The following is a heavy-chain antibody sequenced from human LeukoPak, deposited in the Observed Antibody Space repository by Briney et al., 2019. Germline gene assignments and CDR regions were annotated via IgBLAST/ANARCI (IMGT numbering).Heavy chain of an antibody. CDR1: GGSISSYY. D-gene: IGHD3-22*01. J-gene: IGHJ4*02. Sequence: SETLSLTCTVSGGSISSYYWSWIRQPPGKGLEWIGEINHSGSTNYNPSLKSRVTISVDTSKNQFSLKLSSVTAADTAVYYCARGWGYYDSSGYYDYWGQGTLVTVSS. CDR2: INHSGST. CDR3: ARGWGYYDSSGYYDY. V-gene: IGHV4-34*01.